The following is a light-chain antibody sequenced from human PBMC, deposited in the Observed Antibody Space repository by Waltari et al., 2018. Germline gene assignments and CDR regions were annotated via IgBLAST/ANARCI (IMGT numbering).Light chain of an antibody. CDR3: QQYGRSPRYT. V-gene: IGKV3-20*01. Sequence: EIVLTQSPGTLSLSPGERATLSCRASQSVSSSYLVWYQQKPGQAPRLLMYDASKRATGIPDRFSGSGSGTDFTLTISRLEPEDFAVYYCQQYGRSPRYTFGQGTKLEIK. CDR1: QSVSSSY. J-gene: IGKJ2*01. CDR2: DAS.